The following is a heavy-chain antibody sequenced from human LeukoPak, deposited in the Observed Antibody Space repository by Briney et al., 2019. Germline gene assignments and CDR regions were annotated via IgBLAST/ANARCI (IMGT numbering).Heavy chain of an antibody. Sequence: PGGSLRLSCAASGFTFSSHWMSWVRQAPGKGLEWVANIIQDGSERYYVDSVKGQFTISRDNAKNSLYLQMNSLRAEDTAVYYCARTYFGSGNTLVHWGQGTLVTVSS. CDR3: ARTYFGSGNTLVH. J-gene: IGHJ4*02. V-gene: IGHV3-7*01. CDR1: GFTFSSHW. D-gene: IGHD3-10*01. CDR2: IIQDGSER.